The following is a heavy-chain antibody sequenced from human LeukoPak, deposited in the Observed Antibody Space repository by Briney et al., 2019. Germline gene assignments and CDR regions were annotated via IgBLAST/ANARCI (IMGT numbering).Heavy chain of an antibody. Sequence: SETLSLTCAVSGGSISSYYWSWSRQPPGKGLEWIGYIYYSGSTNYNPSLKSRVTISVDTSKNHFSLKLSSVTAADTAVYYCARYVWGSYPTFEDYWGQGTLVTVSS. CDR2: IYYSGST. D-gene: IGHD3-16*02. CDR3: ARYVWGSYPTFEDY. J-gene: IGHJ4*02. V-gene: IGHV4-59*01. CDR1: GGSISSYY.